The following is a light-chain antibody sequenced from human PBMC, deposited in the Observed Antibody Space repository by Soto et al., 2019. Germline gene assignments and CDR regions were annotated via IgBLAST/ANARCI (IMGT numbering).Light chain of an antibody. Sequence: DIQMTQSPSSLSASVGDRVTITCRPSQSISSYLNWYQQKPGKAPKLMIYAASSLQSGVPSRFSGSVSGTDFTLTLRSLQPEDFADYYCQQSYSTLGGTFGQGTKVDIK. V-gene: IGKV1-39*01. CDR3: QQSYSTLGGT. J-gene: IGKJ2*02. CDR1: QSISSY. CDR2: AAS.